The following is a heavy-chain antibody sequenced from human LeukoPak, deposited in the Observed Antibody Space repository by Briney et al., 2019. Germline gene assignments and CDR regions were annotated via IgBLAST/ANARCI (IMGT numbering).Heavy chain of an antibody. CDR2: IYYSGST. J-gene: IGHJ6*02. CDR3: ARHGAAMVSYYYYGMDV. V-gene: IGHV4-61*08. CDR1: GGSISSGGYY. D-gene: IGHD5-18*01. Sequence: PSETLSLTCTVSGGSISSGGYYWSWIRQPPGKGLEWIGYIYYSGSTNYNPSLKSRVTISVDTSKNQFSLKLSSVTAADTAVYYCARHGAAMVSYYYYGMDVWGQGTTVTVSS.